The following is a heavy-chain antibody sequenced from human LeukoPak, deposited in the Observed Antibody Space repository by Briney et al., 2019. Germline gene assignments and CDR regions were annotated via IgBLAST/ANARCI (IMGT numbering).Heavy chain of an antibody. CDR3: ARVLPWFGELSWFDP. CDR1: GYTFTSYG. D-gene: IGHD3-10*01. CDR2: ISAYNGNT. Sequence: GASVKVSCKASGYTFTSYGISWVRQAPGQGLEWMGWISAYNGNTNYAQKLQGRVTMTTDTSTSTAYMELRSLRSDDTAVYYCARVLPWFGELSWFDPWGQGTLVTVSS. V-gene: IGHV1-18*01. J-gene: IGHJ5*02.